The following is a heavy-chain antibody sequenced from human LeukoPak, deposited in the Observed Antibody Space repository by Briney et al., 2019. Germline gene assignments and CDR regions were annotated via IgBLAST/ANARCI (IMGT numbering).Heavy chain of an antibody. CDR3: ARDRGEDYYGSGNYLRAFDI. CDR2: IISSSYI. D-gene: IGHD3-10*01. J-gene: IGHJ3*02. CDR1: GFMFRSYS. V-gene: IGHV3-21*01. Sequence: GGSLRLSCAASGFMFRSYSMNWVRQAPGKGLEWVSSIISSSYIFYADSVKGRFTISRDNAKKSLSLQMNSLRAEDTAVYYCARDRGEDYYGSGNYLRAFDIWGQGTMVTVSS.